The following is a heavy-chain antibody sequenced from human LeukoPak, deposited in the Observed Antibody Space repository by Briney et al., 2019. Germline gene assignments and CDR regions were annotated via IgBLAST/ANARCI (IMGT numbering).Heavy chain of an antibody. D-gene: IGHD3-3*01. J-gene: IGHJ5*02. CDR3: ARDLRFLEWINWFDP. CDR1: GYTFTGYY. V-gene: IGHV1-2*06. Sequence: ASVKVSCKASGYTFTGYYMHWVRQAPGQGLEWMGRINPNSGGTNYAQKFQGRVTMTRDTSISTAYMELSRLRSDDTAVYYCARDLRFLEWINWFDPWGQGTLVTVSS. CDR2: INPNSGGT.